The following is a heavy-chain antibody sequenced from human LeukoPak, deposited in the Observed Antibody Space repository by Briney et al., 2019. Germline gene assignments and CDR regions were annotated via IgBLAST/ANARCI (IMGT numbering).Heavy chain of an antibody. Sequence: AGGSLRLSCAASGFTFSTYEMNWVRQAPGKGLERVSGISDSGGSTYYADSVKGRFTISRDNSKNTLYLQMNSLRAEDTAVYYCAKGGAVSSKSITLIRGTRKYYYYMDVWGKGTTVTISS. D-gene: IGHD3-10*01. V-gene: IGHV3-23*01. CDR3: AKGGAVSSKSITLIRGTRKYYYYMDV. CDR1: GFTFSTYE. J-gene: IGHJ6*03. CDR2: ISDSGGST.